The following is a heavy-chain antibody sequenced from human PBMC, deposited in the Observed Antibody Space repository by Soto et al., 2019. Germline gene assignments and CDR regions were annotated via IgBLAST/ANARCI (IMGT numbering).Heavy chain of an antibody. V-gene: IGHV4-34*01. J-gene: IGHJ4*02. CDR2: INHSGST. CDR3: ARVIAVAHFDY. CDR1: GGSFSGYY. D-gene: IGHD6-19*01. Sequence: XXTLSLPFAVYGGSFSGYYWRWILQPPGKGLEWIGEINHSGSTNYNPSLKSRVTISVDTSKNQFSLKLSYVTAADTAVYYCARVIAVAHFDYWGQGTLVTVSS.